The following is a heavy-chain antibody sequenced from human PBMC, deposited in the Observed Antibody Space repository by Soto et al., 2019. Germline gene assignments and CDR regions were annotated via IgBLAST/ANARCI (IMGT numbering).Heavy chain of an antibody. CDR1: GGSISSSSYY. Sequence: SETLSLTCTVSGGSISSSSYYWGWIRQPPGKGLEWIGSIYYSGTTYYNPSLKSRVTISVDTSKNQFSLELSSVTAADTAVYYCARRDQNWFDPWGQGTLVTVSS. J-gene: IGHJ5*02. V-gene: IGHV4-39*01. CDR3: ARRDQNWFDP. CDR2: IYYSGTT.